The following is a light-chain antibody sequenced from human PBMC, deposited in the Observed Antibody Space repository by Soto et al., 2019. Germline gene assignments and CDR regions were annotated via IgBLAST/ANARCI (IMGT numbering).Light chain of an antibody. CDR1: QDIARW. V-gene: IGKV1-12*01. CDR2: GAS. CDR3: QQAHNLPVT. Sequence: DIRMTQSPSSVSGSVGDRVSMTCRASQDIARWLAWYQQRPGKAPVLLIFGASILQSGVSSRFSGSGAGTEFNLTINSLQPEDFGVYYCQQAHNLPVTFGGGTKVEIK. J-gene: IGKJ4*01.